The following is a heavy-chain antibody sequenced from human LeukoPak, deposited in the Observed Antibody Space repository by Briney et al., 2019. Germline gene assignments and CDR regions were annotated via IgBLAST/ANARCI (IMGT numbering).Heavy chain of an antibody. CDR3: AKDPLSLHYYDSSGYHPDY. CDR2: ISGSGGST. V-gene: IGHV3-23*01. D-gene: IGHD3-22*01. Sequence: GGSLRLSCAASGFTFSSYSMNWVRQAPGKGLEWVSAISGSGGSTYYADSVKGRFTISRDNSKNTLYLQMNSLRAEDTAVYYCAKDPLSLHYYDSSGYHPDYWGQGTLVTVSS. CDR1: GFTFSSYS. J-gene: IGHJ4*02.